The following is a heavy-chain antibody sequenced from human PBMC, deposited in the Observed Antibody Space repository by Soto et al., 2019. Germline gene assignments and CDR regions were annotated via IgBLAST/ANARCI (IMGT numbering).Heavy chain of an antibody. V-gene: IGHV1-3*01. CDR2: INAGNGNT. D-gene: IGHD4-17*01. J-gene: IGHJ6*03. CDR1: GYTFTSYA. Sequence: ASVKVSCKASGYTFTSYAMHWVRQAPGQRLEWMGWINAGNGNTKYSQKFQGRVTITRDTSASTAYMELSSLRSEDTAVYFCAKLGATVNFYYYYYMDVWGKGTTVTVSS. CDR3: AKLGATVNFYYYYYMDV.